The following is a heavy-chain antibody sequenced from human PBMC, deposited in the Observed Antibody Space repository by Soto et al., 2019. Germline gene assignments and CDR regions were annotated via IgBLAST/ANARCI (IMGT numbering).Heavy chain of an antibody. CDR2: IDPSDSHT. Sequence: GESLKISCKVSGYNFIKYWITWVRQMPGKGLEWVGRIDPSDSHTFYSPPFQGHVTISVDKSTDTAYLQWSSLEASDTAIYYCARQITTFGVVINAFNVWGQGTMVTVSS. CDR1: GYNFIKYW. D-gene: IGHD3-3*01. CDR3: ARQITTFGVVINAFNV. J-gene: IGHJ3*01. V-gene: IGHV5-10-1*01.